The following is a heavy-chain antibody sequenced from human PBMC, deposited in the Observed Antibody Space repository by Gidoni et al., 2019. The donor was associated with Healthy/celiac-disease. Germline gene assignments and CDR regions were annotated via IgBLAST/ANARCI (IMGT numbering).Heavy chain of an antibody. CDR3: ASSYYDSSGYYYPFDY. CDR1: GYTFTGYY. J-gene: IGHJ4*02. V-gene: IGHV1-2*06. CDR2: INPNSGGT. Sequence: QVQLVQSGAEVKKPGASVKVSCKASGYTFTGYYMHWVRQAPGQGLEWMGRINPNSGGTNYAQKFQGRVTMTRDTSISTAYMELSRLRSDDTAVYYCASSYYDSSGYYYPFDYWGQGTLVTVSS. D-gene: IGHD3-22*01.